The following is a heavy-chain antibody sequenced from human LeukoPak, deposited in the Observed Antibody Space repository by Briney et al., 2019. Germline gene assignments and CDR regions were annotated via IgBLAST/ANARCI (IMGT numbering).Heavy chain of an antibody. CDR1: GLTISNAW. J-gene: IGHJ4*02. Sequence: PGGSLRLSCAASGLTISNAWMSWVRRAPGKGLEWVGHIKRKSDGGRTDYVAPVKGRFTISRDDSKNTLYLQMNSLTTEDTAVYYCSTVRDPDSDYWGQGTLVTVSS. CDR2: IKRKSDGGRT. CDR3: STVRDPDSDY. V-gene: IGHV3-15*01.